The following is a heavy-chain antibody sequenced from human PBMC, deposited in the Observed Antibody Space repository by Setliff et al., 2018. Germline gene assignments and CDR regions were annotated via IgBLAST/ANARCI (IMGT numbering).Heavy chain of an antibody. Sequence: GASVKVSCKASGGTFSSYAISWVRQAPGQGLEWMGGIIPIFGTANYAQKFQGRVTITADGSTSTAYMELSSLRSEDTAVYYCAIPSSGNFYFDYWGQGTLVTVSS. CDR3: AIPSSGNFYFDY. CDR2: IIPIFGTA. J-gene: IGHJ4*02. CDR1: GGTFSSYA. V-gene: IGHV1-69*13. D-gene: IGHD1-26*01.